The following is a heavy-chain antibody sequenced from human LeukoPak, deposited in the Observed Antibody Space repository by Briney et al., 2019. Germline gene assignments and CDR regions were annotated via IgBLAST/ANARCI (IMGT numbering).Heavy chain of an antibody. CDR1: GGSISSSSYY. D-gene: IGHD6-19*01. V-gene: IGHV4-39*07. J-gene: IGHJ4*02. CDR2: IYYSGST. Sequence: PSETLSLTCTVSGGSISSSSYYWGWIRQPPGKGLEWIGSIYYSGSTNYNPSLKSRVTISVDTSKNQFSLKLSSVTAADTAVYYCARESGRESGWSEFDYWGQGTLVTVSS. CDR3: ARESGRESGWSEFDY.